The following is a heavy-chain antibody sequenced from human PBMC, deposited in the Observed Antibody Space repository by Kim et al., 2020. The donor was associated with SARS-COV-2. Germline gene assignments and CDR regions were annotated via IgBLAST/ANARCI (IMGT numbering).Heavy chain of an antibody. J-gene: IGHJ4*02. Sequence: YNDYGVSVTSRITINPDTSKNQFSLQLNSVTPEDTAVYYCVRVSNRIFDYWGQGTLVTVSS. V-gene: IGHV6-1*01. CDR2: YN. CDR3: VRVSNRIFDY.